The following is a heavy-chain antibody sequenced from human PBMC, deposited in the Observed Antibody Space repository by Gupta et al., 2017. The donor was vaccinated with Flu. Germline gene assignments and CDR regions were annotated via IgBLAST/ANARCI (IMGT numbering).Heavy chain of an antibody. D-gene: IGHD3-22*01. CDR3: ARDFYDSSGYYHHFDY. Sequence: QVTFKDSVPALVKPTHTLPLTSPFPVFSLSTRGIRINCIRHPPGKALHYLPPIAWDDDKFYSTSLKTRLTIAKDTSKNQVVLTMTNMDDVDTDTYYCARDFYDSSGYYHHFDYWGQGTLVTVSS. J-gene: IGHJ4*02. CDR2: IAWDDDK. CDR1: VFSLSTRGIR. V-gene: IGHV2-70*04.